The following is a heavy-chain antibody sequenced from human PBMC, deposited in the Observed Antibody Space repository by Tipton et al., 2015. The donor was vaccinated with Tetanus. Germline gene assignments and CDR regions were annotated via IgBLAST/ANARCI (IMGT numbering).Heavy chain of an antibody. J-gene: IGHJ4*02. V-gene: IGHV4-31*03. D-gene: IGHD1-26*01. CDR1: GGSISSGGYY. CDR3: ARRGGGSTFDH. Sequence: QLVQSGAEVKPSQTLSLTCSVSGGSISSGGYYWSWIRQHPGKGLEWLGYIYYTGNTYYNPSLKSRLTISLDTSKNQFSLRLSSLSAADTAVYFCARRGGGSTFDHWGQGTLVTVSS. CDR2: IYYTGNT.